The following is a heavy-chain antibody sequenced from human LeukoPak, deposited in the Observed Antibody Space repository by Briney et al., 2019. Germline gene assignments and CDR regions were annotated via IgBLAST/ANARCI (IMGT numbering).Heavy chain of an antibody. Sequence: SETLSLSCTVSGYSISSGYYWGWIRQPPGKGLEWIGEINHSGSTNYNPSLKSRVTISVDTSKNQFSLKLSSVTAADTAVYYCAREGGAGYSSTNFDYWGQGTLVTVSS. CDR1: GYSISSGYY. CDR2: INHSGST. J-gene: IGHJ4*02. V-gene: IGHV4-38-2*02. CDR3: AREGGAGYSSTNFDY. D-gene: IGHD6-19*01.